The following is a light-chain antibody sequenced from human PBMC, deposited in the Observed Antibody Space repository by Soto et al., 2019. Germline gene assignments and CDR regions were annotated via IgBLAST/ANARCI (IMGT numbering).Light chain of an antibody. Sequence: QSGLTQPRGVSCSPGQSVTIACTGTSSDVGGYNYVSWYQHHPGKAPKLMIYDVDKRPSGVPGRFSGSKSGNTASLTISGLQAEDEADYYCCSYAGSYPFVFGTGTKVTVL. CDR3: CSYAGSYPFV. J-gene: IGLJ1*01. V-gene: IGLV2-11*01. CDR2: DVD. CDR1: SSDVGGYNY.